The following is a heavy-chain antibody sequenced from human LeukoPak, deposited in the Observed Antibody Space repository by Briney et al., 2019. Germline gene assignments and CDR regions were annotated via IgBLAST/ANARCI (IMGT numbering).Heavy chain of an antibody. D-gene: IGHD5-12*01. CDR1: GYSISSGYY. Sequence: SETLSLTCSVSGYSISSGYYWVWIRQPPGRGLEWIGNIYHIGRTHYNPSLKSRVTISVDMSKNQFSLELSSVTAADTAVYFCAREGASGGYDWGWFDSWGQGTLVTVHS. J-gene: IGHJ5*01. CDR3: AREGASGGYDWGWFDS. V-gene: IGHV4-38-2*02. CDR2: IYHIGRT.